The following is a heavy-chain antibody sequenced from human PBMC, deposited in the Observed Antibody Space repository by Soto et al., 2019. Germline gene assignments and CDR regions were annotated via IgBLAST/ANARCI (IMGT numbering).Heavy chain of an antibody. CDR1: GGSISSGGYY. J-gene: IGHJ5*02. V-gene: IGHV4-61*08. CDR2: IYYSGST. D-gene: IGHD3-3*01. CDR3: ARVYDFWSGIPFDP. Sequence: PSETLSLTCTVSGGSISSGGYYWSWIRQHPGKGLEWIGYIYYSGSTNYNPSLKSRVTISVDTSKNQFSLKLSSVTAADTAVYYCARVYDFWSGIPFDPWGQGTLVTVSS.